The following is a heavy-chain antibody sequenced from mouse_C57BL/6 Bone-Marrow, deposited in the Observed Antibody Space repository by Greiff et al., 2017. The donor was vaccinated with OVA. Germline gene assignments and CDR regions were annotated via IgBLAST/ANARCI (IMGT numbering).Heavy chain of an antibody. Sequence: VQLKQSGPELVKPGASVKISCKASGYSFTDYNMNWVKQSNVKSLEWIGVINPNYGTTSYNQKFKGKATLTVDQSSSTAYMQLNSLTSEDSAVYYCAVYYCSSNRYFDVWGTGTTITVSS. D-gene: IGHD1-1*01. CDR3: AVYYCSSNRYFDV. CDR1: GYSFTDYN. V-gene: IGHV1-39*01. CDR2: INPNYGTT. J-gene: IGHJ1*03.